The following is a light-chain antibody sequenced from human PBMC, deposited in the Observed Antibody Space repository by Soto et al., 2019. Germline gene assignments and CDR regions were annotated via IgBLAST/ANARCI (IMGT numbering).Light chain of an antibody. Sequence: ETVMTQSPATLSVSPGERVTFSCGASQSVTNKLAWYQQKPGQVPRLLMYGASTRATGIPARFSGSGSETDFTLTITSLRSEDFSIYYCQQYNNWPYTFGQGTKLEIK. J-gene: IGKJ2*01. CDR3: QQYNNWPYT. CDR2: GAS. V-gene: IGKV3-15*01. CDR1: QSVTNK.